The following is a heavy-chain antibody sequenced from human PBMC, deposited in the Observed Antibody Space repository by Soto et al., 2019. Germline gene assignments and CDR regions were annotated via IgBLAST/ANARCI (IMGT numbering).Heavy chain of an antibody. J-gene: IGHJ6*02. V-gene: IGHV2-70*04. CDR1: GFSLSTSGMR. Sequence: GPTLLNPTQTLTLTCTFSGFSLSTSGMRVSWIRQPPGKALEWLARIDWDDDKFHSTSLKTRLTISKDTSKNQVVLTMTNMDPVDTATFYCGRTTSCMVVWGQGDTVTVSS. CDR3: GRTTSCMVV. CDR2: IDWDDDK. D-gene: IGHD5-12*01.